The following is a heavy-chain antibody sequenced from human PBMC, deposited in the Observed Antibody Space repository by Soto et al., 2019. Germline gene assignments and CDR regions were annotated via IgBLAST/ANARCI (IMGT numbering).Heavy chain of an antibody. CDR1: GFTFSSYA. CDR2: ISGSGGST. V-gene: IGHV3-23*01. CDR3: AKADVRSRIAVAGTPDY. Sequence: EVQLLESGGGLVQPGGSLRLSCAASGFTFSSYAMSWVRQAPGKGLEWVSAISGSGGSTYYADSVKGRFTISRDNSKNTLYLQMNSLRAEDTAVYYCAKADVRSRIAVAGTPDYWGQGTLVTVSS. J-gene: IGHJ4*02. D-gene: IGHD6-19*01.